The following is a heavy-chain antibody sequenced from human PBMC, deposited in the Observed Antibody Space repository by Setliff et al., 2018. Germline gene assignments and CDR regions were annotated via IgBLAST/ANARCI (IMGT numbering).Heavy chain of an antibody. V-gene: IGHV4-4*07. Sequence: SETLSLTCTVSGGSINNYYWSWIRQPAGKGLEWIGRIYTTWSTNYNPSLKSRVTISLDTSKSQFSLRLNSVTAADTAVYYCARTGTYRYFDYWGRGTLVTVSS. CDR2: IYTTWST. J-gene: IGHJ4*02. D-gene: IGHD1-1*01. CDR3: ARTGTYRYFDY. CDR1: GGSINNYY.